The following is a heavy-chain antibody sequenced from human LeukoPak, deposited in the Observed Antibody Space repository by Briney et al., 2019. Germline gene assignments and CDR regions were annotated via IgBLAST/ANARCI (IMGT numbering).Heavy chain of an antibody. CDR3: ARDWVDVPYTDFWSGYYFRGYNMDV. V-gene: IGHV3-48*03. CDR1: GFTFSSYE. J-gene: IGHJ6*03. D-gene: IGHD3-3*01. Sequence: GGSLRLSCAASGFTFSSYEMNWVRQAPGKGLEWVSYISSSGSTIYYADSVKGRFTISRDNAKNSLYLQMNSLRAEDTAVYYCARDWVDVPYTDFWSGYYFRGYNMDVWGKGTTVTVSS. CDR2: ISSSGSTI.